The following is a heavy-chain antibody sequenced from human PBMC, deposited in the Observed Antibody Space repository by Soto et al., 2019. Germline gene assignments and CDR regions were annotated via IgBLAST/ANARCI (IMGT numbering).Heavy chain of an antibody. CDR2: IYYSGST. CDR1: GYSISSSNW. D-gene: IGHD3-10*01. Sequence: PSETLSLTCAVSGYSISSSNWWGWIRQPPGKGLEWIGYIYYSGSTYYNPSLKSRVTMSVDTSKNQFSLKLSSVTAVDTAVYYCARTISSYGSGRGDFDICGQETMLTVSS. V-gene: IGHV4-28*01. CDR3: ARTISSYGSGRGDFDI. J-gene: IGHJ3*02.